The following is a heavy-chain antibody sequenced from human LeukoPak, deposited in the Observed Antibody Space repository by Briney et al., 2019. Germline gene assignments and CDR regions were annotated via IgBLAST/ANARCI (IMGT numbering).Heavy chain of an antibody. J-gene: IGHJ4*02. V-gene: IGHV5-51*01. D-gene: IGHD2-2*01. CDR3: AGLNQLLSAFDY. CDR2: IYPGDSDT. Sequence: GESLKISCKASGYSFTSYWIGWVRQMPGKGLEWMGIIYPGDSDTRYSPSFQGQVTISANKSISTAYLQWSSLKATETAMYYCAGLNQLLSAFDYWGQGTLVTVSS. CDR1: GYSFTSYW.